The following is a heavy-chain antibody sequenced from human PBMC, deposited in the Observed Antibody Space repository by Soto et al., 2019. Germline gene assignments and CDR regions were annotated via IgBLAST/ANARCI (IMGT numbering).Heavy chain of an antibody. J-gene: IGHJ6*02. D-gene: IGHD1-26*01. CDR3: ARQGFWPLHGLVDV. Sequence: QEQLQESGPGLVKPSETISLSCTGSGGSIRRYYWSWFRQSPGKRMEWSGYVHHSWGSSYNPPRQRRVAIPLDTSKSQFSLKVISVTATDTAVYYWARQGFWPLHGLVDVWGQGTTVTVSS. CDR1: GGSIRRYY. V-gene: IGHV4-59*08. CDR2: VHHSWGS.